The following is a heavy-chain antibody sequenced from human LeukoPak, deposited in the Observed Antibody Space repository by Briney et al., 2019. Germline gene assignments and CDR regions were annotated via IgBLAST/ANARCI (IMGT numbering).Heavy chain of an antibody. J-gene: IGHJ4*02. CDR1: GFTVSDYY. Sequence: PGGSLRLSCAASGFTVSDYYMSWVRQAPGKGLERVSYISRSGDTIYYADSVKGRFTISRDNAKNSVYLQMNSLRVEDTAVYYCARDNGGYNYDFWGQGTLVTVSS. D-gene: IGHD5-24*01. CDR3: ARDNGGYNYDF. V-gene: IGHV3-11*01. CDR2: ISRSGDTI.